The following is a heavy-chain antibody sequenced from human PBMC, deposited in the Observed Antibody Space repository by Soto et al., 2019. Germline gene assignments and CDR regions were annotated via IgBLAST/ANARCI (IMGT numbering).Heavy chain of an antibody. CDR3: ARLPLGYCSGGSCSGAFDI. CDR1: GYSFTSYW. CDR2: IYPGDSDT. J-gene: IGHJ3*02. V-gene: IGHV5-51*01. Sequence: GESLKISCKGSGYSFTSYWIGWVRQMPGKGLEWMGIIYPGDSDTRYSLSFQGQVTISADKSISTAYLQWSSLKASDTAMYYCARLPLGYCSGGSCSGAFDIWGQGTMVTVSS. D-gene: IGHD2-15*01.